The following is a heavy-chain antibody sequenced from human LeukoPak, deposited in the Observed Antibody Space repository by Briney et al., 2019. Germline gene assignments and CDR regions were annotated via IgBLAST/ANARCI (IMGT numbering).Heavy chain of an antibody. CDR1: GFTFSDYD. D-gene: IGHD3-16*01. CDR3: GRAFPPLRTSSAGDL. V-gene: IGHV3-69-1*02. J-gene: IGHJ4*02. Sequence: KPGGSLRLSCSASGFTFSDYDMNWVRQAPGKGLEWVSSISGLSTHIYYGDSVKGRFSISRDNAKNSVYLQMNSLGVEDTAIYYCGRAFPPLRTSSAGDLWGQGILVTVSS. CDR2: ISGLSTHI.